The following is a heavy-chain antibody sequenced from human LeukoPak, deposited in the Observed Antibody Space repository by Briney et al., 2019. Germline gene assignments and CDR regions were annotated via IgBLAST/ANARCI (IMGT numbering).Heavy chain of an antibody. D-gene: IGHD1-20*01. CDR1: GFTFSNFA. CDR3: AKDSGITGIQRSFDY. J-gene: IGHJ4*02. Sequence: PGGSLRLSCATSGFTFSNFAMHWVRQTPGKGLEWVALTWCDGSSEYYADSVQRRFTISRDNSKNTLHLQMSSLRAEDPAVYFCAKDSGITGIQRSFDYWGQGTLVTVSS. CDR2: TWCDGSSE. V-gene: IGHV3-33*06.